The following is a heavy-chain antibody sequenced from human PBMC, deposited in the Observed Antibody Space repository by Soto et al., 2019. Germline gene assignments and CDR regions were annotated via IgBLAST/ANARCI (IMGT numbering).Heavy chain of an antibody. CDR1: GYTFTRYG. J-gene: IGHJ6*02. CDR3: AREGYCSSGSCALYYHDYFGMDV. CDR2: ISTYNGNT. Sequence: ASVKVSCKTSGYTFTRYGISWVRQAPGQGLEWMGWISTYNGNTNYEQKFQGRVSMTTDTSTNTAYMDLRSLTSGDTAVYYCAREGYCSSGSCALYYHDYFGMDVWGQGTAVTVSS. D-gene: IGHD2-15*01. V-gene: IGHV1-18*01.